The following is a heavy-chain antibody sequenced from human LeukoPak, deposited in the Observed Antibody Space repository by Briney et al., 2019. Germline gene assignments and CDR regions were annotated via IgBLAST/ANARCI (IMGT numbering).Heavy chain of an antibody. CDR3: ASEYSSSWYGWFDP. CDR2: ISGSGGST. D-gene: IGHD6-13*01. Sequence: GGSLRLFCAASGFTFSSYAMSWVRQAPGKGLEWVSAISGSGGSTYYADSVKGRFTISRDNSKNTLYLQMNSLRAEDTAVYYCASEYSSSWYGWFDPWGQGTLVTVSS. V-gene: IGHV3-23*01. J-gene: IGHJ5*02. CDR1: GFTFSSYA.